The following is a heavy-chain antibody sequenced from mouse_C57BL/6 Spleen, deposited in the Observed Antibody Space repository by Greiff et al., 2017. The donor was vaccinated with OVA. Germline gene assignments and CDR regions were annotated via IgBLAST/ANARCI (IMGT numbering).Heavy chain of an antibody. CDR1: GYTFTSYW. CDR2: IDPSDSYT. CDR3: ASPYYYGSRNWYFDV. V-gene: IGHV1-69*01. Sequence: VQLQQPGAELVMPGASVKLSCKASGYTFTSYWMHWVKQRPGQGLEWIGEIDPSDSYTNYNQKFKGKSTLTVDKSSSTAYMQLSSLTSEDSAVYYCASPYYYGSRNWYFDVWGTGTTVTVSS. J-gene: IGHJ1*03. D-gene: IGHD1-1*01.